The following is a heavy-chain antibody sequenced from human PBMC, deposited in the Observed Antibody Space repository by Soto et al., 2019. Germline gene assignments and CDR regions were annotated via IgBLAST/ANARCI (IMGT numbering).Heavy chain of an antibody. Sequence: SETLSLTCSFSGDSVTSHYLTWIRQSPEKGLEWIGYMHYTGDSHYNPSLKSRLTISIHRSKIQFSLRLTSVTAEDTALYYCARMVGGSGLDYWGQGAMVTVSS. J-gene: IGHJ4*02. D-gene: IGHD2-15*01. CDR2: MHYTGDS. CDR3: ARMVGGSGLDY. V-gene: IGHV4-59*02. CDR1: GDSVTSHY.